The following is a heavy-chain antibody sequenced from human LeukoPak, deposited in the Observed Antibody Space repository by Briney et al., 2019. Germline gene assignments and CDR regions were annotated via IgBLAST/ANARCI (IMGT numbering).Heavy chain of an antibody. Sequence: SVKVSCKASGYTFTGYYMHWVRQAPGQGLEWMGRIIPILGIANYAQKFQGRVTITADKSTSTAYMELSSLRSEDTAVYYCARGITLNYWGQGTLVTVSS. J-gene: IGHJ4*02. CDR3: ARGITLNY. CDR1: GYTFTGYY. D-gene: IGHD3-3*01. CDR2: IIPILGIA. V-gene: IGHV1-69*04.